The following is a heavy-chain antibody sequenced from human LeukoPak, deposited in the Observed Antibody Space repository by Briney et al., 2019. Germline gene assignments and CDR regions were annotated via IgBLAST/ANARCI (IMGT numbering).Heavy chain of an antibody. D-gene: IGHD1-26*01. CDR3: ARARGGSNSDY. J-gene: IGHJ4*02. CDR1: GFTFSSYW. V-gene: IGHV3-7*05. Sequence: GGSLRLSCAASGFTFSSYWMRWVRQAPGKGLDWVASINQDGGEKYYVDSVKGRFTISRDNAKNSLYLQMNSLRADDTAVYYCARARGGSNSDYWGQGTLVTVSS. CDR2: INQDGGEK.